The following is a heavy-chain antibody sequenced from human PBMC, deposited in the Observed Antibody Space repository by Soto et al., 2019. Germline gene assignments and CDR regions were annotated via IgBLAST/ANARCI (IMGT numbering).Heavy chain of an antibody. CDR1: GYTFTSHY. Sequence: ASVKVSCKASGYTFTSHYMHWVRQAPGQGLEWMGIINPSGGSTSYAQKFQGRVTMTRDTSTSTVYMELSSLRSEDTAVYYCAKNTYYYGPGVCYYYGMDVWGQGTTVTVSS. CDR3: AKNTYYYGPGVCYYYGMDV. D-gene: IGHD3-10*01. J-gene: IGHJ6*02. CDR2: INPSGGST. V-gene: IGHV1-46*01.